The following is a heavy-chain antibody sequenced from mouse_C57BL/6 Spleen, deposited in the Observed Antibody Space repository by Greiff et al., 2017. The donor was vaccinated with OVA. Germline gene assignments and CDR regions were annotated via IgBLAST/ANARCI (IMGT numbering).Heavy chain of an antibody. Sequence: EVKLQESGPVLVKPGASVKMSCKASGYTFTDYYMNWVKQSHGKSLEWIGVINPYNGGTSYNQKFKGKATLTVDKSSSTAYMELNSLTSEDSAVYYCARWPTVVANYAMDYWGQGTSVTVSS. D-gene: IGHD1-1*01. CDR2: INPYNGGT. J-gene: IGHJ4*01. CDR3: ARWPTVVANYAMDY. CDR1: GYTFTDYY. V-gene: IGHV1-19*01.